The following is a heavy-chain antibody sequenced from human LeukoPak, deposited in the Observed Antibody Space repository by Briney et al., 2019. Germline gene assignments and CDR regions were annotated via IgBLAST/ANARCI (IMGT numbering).Heavy chain of an antibody. Sequence: ASVKVSCKASGYTFTSYDINWVRQATGQGLEWMGWMNPNSGNTGYAQKFQGRVTMTRNTSISTAYMELSSLRSEDTAVYYCARSQGGYYYYYMDVWGKGTTVTVSS. CDR1: GYTFTSYD. V-gene: IGHV1-8*01. J-gene: IGHJ6*03. CDR2: MNPNSGNT. CDR3: ARSQGGYYYYYMDV.